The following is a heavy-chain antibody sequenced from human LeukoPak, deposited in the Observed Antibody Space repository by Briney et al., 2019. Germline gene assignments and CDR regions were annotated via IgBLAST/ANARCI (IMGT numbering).Heavy chain of an antibody. CDR3: ARAYYGSGRNSYYYYMDV. D-gene: IGHD3-10*01. CDR1: GYTFTSYD. Sequence: ASVKVSCKASGYTFTSYDINWVRQATGQGLEWMGWMNPNSGNTGYAQKFQGRVTMTRNTSISTAYMELSSLRSEDTAVYYCARAYYGSGRNSYYYYMDVWGRGTTVTVSS. J-gene: IGHJ6*03. V-gene: IGHV1-8*01. CDR2: MNPNSGNT.